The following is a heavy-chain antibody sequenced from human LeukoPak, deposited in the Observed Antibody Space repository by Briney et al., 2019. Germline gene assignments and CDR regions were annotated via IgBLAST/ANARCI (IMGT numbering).Heavy chain of an antibody. Sequence: KTGGSLRLSCAASGFTLSNAWMTWVRQAPGKGLEWVGRIKSKTEGETTDYAELVKGRFTISRDDSKNTLYLQMNSLRAEDTAVYYCAKGGYNYGYVDYWGQGTLVTVSS. CDR1: GFTLSNAW. CDR2: IKSKTEGETT. CDR3: AKGGYNYGYVDY. D-gene: IGHD5-18*01. J-gene: IGHJ4*02. V-gene: IGHV3-15*01.